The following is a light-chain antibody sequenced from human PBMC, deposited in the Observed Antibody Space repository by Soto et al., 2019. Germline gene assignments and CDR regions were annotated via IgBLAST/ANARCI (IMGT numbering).Light chain of an antibody. V-gene: IGKV1-5*02. CDR3: QQYNSYWT. CDR2: DAS. J-gene: IGKJ1*01. Sequence: DIQVTQSPSTLSSSVGVTPTLLSRASQSVSGWLAWYQQKPGEAPKLLIYDASALPRGVPSRFSGSGSGTEFTLTISSLQPDDFATYYCQQYNSYWTFGQGTKVDI. CDR1: QSVSGW.